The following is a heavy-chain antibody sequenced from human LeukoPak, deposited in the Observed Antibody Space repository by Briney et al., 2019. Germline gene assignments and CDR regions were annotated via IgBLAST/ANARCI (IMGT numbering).Heavy chain of an antibody. CDR1: GFAFSSYE. CDR3: ARGWAARVAFDI. CDR2: ISSSGSTI. V-gene: IGHV3-48*03. D-gene: IGHD2-15*01. J-gene: IGHJ3*02. Sequence: PGGSLRLSCAASGFAFSSYEMNWVRQAPGKGLEWVSYISSSGSTIYYVDSVKGRFTISRDNAKNSLYLQMNSLRAEDTAVYYCARGWAARVAFDIWGQGTMVTVSS.